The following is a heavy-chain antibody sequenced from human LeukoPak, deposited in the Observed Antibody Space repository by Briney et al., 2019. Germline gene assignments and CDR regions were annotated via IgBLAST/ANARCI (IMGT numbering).Heavy chain of an antibody. CDR2: IWYDRSNK. D-gene: IGHD3-3*01. Sequence: GGSLRLSCAASGFTFSSYGMHWVRQAPGKGLEWVAVIWYDRSNKYYADSVKGRFTISRDNSKNTLYLQMNSLRAEDTAVYYCARDPLVLRFLEWANPYYMDVWGKGTTVTVSS. J-gene: IGHJ6*03. CDR3: ARDPLVLRFLEWANPYYMDV. CDR1: GFTFSSYG. V-gene: IGHV3-33*01.